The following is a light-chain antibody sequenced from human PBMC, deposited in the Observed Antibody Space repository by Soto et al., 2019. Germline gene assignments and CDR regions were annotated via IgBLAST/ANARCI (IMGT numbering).Light chain of an antibody. J-gene: IGKJ3*01. Sequence: DIQMTQSPSSLSASVGDRVTITCRASQDISYYLAWYQQRPGKVTKLLIYAASTLQSGGTSRFSGTGSGTDFTLTISSLLPEDVATYYCQNLDSAAFTVGPGTKVDIK. CDR2: AAS. V-gene: IGKV1-27*01. CDR3: QNLDSAAFT. CDR1: QDISYY.